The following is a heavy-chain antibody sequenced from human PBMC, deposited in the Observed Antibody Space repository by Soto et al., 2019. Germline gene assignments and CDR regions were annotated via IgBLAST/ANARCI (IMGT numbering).Heavy chain of an antibody. CDR1: GASISSSSYY. V-gene: IGHV4-39*01. J-gene: IGHJ6*02. CDR2: IYYSGST. D-gene: IGHD5-12*01. Sequence: PETLYLTCTVSGASISSSSYYWGWIRQPPGKGLEWIGSIYYSGSTYYNPSLKSRVTISVDTSKNQFSLKLSSVTAADTAVYYCASGVVATIWRYYYYGMDVWGQGTTVTVSS. CDR3: ASGVVATIWRYYYYGMDV.